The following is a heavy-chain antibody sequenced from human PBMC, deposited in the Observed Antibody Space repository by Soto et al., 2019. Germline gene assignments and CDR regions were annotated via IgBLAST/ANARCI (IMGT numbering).Heavy chain of an antibody. D-gene: IGHD3-10*01. CDR3: AESALLWFGELSPPRGYYFDY. Sequence: GGSLRLSCAASGFTFSTYAMNWVRQAPGKGLEWVSAISGSGGSTYYADSVKGRFTISRDNSKNTLYLQMNSLRAEDTAVYYCAESALLWFGELSPPRGYYFDYWGQGTLVTVSS. J-gene: IGHJ4*02. CDR1: GFTFSTYA. V-gene: IGHV3-23*01. CDR2: ISGSGGST.